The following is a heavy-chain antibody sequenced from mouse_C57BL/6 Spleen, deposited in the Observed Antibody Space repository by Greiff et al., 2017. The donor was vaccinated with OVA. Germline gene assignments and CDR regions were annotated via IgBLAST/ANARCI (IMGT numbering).Heavy chain of an antibody. Sequence: EVQLQQSGAELVRPGASVKLSCTASGFNIKDDYMHWVQQRPEQGLEWIGWIDPENGDTEYASKFQGKATITSDTSSNTAYLQLSSLTSEDTAVYYCTLSQGYGSAWFAYWGQGTLVTVSA. V-gene: IGHV14-4*01. CDR1: GFNIKDDY. D-gene: IGHD1-1*01. J-gene: IGHJ3*01. CDR3: TLSQGYGSAWFAY. CDR2: IDPENGDT.